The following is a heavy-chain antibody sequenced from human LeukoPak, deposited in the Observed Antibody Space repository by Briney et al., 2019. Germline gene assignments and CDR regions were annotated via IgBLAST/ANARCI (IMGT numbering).Heavy chain of an antibody. J-gene: IGHJ3*02. CDR1: GGSISSYY. D-gene: IGHD2-21*02. Sequence: SSETLSLTCTVSGGSISSYYWSWIRQPAGKGLEWIGRIYTSGSTNYNPSLKSRVTMSVDTSKSQFSLKLSSVTAADTAVYYCARAGDCYVLGVCDAFDIWGQGTMVTVSS. V-gene: IGHV4-4*07. CDR2: IYTSGST. CDR3: ARAGDCYVLGVCDAFDI.